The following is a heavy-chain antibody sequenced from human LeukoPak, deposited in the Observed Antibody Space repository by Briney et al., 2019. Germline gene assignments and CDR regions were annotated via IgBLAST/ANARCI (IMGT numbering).Heavy chain of an antibody. D-gene: IGHD5-18*01. CDR3: ARGIQVKPYDAFDI. J-gene: IGHJ3*02. CDR2: IYPGDSDT. V-gene: IGHV5-51*01. CDR1: GYSFTTYW. Sequence: GESLKISCKVSGYSFTTYWIGWVRQMPGKGLEWMGIIYPGDSDTKYSPSFQGQVAISADKSISTAYLQWSNLKASDTAMYYCARGIQVKPYDAFDIWGHGTMVTVSS.